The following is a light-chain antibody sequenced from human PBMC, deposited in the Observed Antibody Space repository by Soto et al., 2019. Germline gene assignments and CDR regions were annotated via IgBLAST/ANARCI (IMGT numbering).Light chain of an antibody. Sequence: DIQMTQSPSTLSATLGDRVTIXXRASESISTWLTWYQKKPGKAPKVXIFDASSLESGVPSRFSGSGSGTEFTLIISSLQPDDFVTYYCQQYNSYPLTFGGGTKVDIK. CDR2: DAS. CDR1: ESISTW. V-gene: IGKV1-5*01. CDR3: QQYNSYPLT. J-gene: IGKJ4*01.